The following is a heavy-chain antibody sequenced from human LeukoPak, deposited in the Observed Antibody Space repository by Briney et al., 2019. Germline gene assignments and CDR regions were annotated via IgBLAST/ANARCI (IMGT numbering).Heavy chain of an antibody. J-gene: IGHJ6*04. Sequence: GGSLRLSCAASGFTFNSYWMHWVRQAPGKGLVWVSRINSDGSSTSYADSVKGRFTISRDNAKNTLYLQMNSLRAEDTAVYYCAELGITMIGGVWGKGTTVTISS. V-gene: IGHV3-74*01. CDR3: AELGITMIGGV. D-gene: IGHD3-10*02. CDR1: GFTFNSYW. CDR2: INSDGSST.